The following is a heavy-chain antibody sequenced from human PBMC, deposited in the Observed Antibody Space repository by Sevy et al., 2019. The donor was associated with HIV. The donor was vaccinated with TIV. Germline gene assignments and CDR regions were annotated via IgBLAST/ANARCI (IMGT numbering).Heavy chain of an antibody. CDR2: ISYDGSNI. Sequence: GGSLRLSCAASGFTFSSYSFHWVRQAPGKGLEWVAVISYDGSNIYYGESVRGRVTISRDNSKNSLYLQLNSLRGDDTAAYYWARDPVETPSYYYLYGMDVWGQGTTGTVSS. CDR1: GFTFSSYS. J-gene: IGHJ6*02. V-gene: IGHV3-30-3*01. CDR3: ARDPVETPSYYYLYGMDV. D-gene: IGHD5-18*01.